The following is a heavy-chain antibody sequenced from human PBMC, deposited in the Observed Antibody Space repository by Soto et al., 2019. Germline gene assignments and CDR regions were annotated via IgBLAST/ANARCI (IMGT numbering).Heavy chain of an antibody. CDR1: GGSISSSNW. J-gene: IGHJ4*02. CDR3: AIRTTVTSRLCY. D-gene: IGHD4-17*01. V-gene: IGHV4-4*02. Sequence: QVQLQESGPGLVKPSWTLSLTCAVSGGSISSSNWWSWVRQPPGKGPEWIGVIYHSGSTNYNPSLKSRVTISVDQSKTLFALKLSSVTAADTAVYYCAIRTTVTSRLCYWGQGTLVTCSP. CDR2: IYHSGST.